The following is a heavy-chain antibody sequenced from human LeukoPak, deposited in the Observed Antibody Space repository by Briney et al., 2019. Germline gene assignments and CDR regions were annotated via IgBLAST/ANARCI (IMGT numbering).Heavy chain of an antibody. Sequence: PGGSLRLSCVASGFTFSSYWMTWVRQAPGKGLEWVANIKTDGSQIYYVDSVKGRFTISRDNAKNSLYLQMNSLRAEDTAVYYCARGDGYSYGDDAFDIWGQGTMVTVSS. J-gene: IGHJ3*02. CDR3: ARGDGYSYGDDAFDI. D-gene: IGHD5-18*01. V-gene: IGHV3-7*01. CDR2: IKTDGSQI. CDR1: GFTFSSYW.